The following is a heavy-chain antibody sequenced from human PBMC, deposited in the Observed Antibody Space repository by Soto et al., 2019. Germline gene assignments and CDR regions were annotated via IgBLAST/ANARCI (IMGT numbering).Heavy chain of an antibody. J-gene: IGHJ3*01. CDR2: IYHSRTT. V-gene: IGHV4-31*03. D-gene: IGHD4-17*01. Sequence: QVKLQESGPGLVKPSQTLSLTCTVSGDSITSAGYYWTWIRQQPGKGLDWIGFIYHSRTTYYNLYLKNRVIISMDTSTRQFSLTLRSVTAADTAVYYCATRYDFGDYPEGFDAWGHGTRVTVSS. CDR3: ATRYDFGDYPEGFDA. CDR1: GDSITSAGYY.